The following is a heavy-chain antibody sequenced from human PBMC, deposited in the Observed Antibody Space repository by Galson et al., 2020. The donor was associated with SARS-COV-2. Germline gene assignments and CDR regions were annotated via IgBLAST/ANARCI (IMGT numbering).Heavy chain of an antibody. CDR1: GGSVSSGSYY. Sequence: SQTLSLTCTVSGGSVSSGSYYWSWIRQPPGKGLEWIGYIYYSGSTNYNPSLKSRVTISVDTSKNQFSLKLSSVTAADTAVYYCARAGGYYDSSGLRTFDYWGQGTLVTVSS. CDR3: ARAGGYYDSSGLRTFDY. J-gene: IGHJ4*02. V-gene: IGHV4-61*01. D-gene: IGHD3-22*01. CDR2: IYYSGST.